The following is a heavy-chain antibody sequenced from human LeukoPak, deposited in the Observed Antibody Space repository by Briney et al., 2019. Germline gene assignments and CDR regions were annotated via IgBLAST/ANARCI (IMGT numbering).Heavy chain of an antibody. CDR3: ARHFSLGAFDI. CDR1: GGSISNF. Sequence: KAPETLSLTCTVSGGSISNFWGWIRQPPGQGLEWIGSIHYTGNTYYNASLESRVTMSVDTSKNQFSLKLSSMTAADTAVYYCARHFSLGAFDIWGQGTMVSVSS. J-gene: IGHJ3*02. CDR2: IHYTGNT. V-gene: IGHV4-39*01. D-gene: IGHD3-16*01.